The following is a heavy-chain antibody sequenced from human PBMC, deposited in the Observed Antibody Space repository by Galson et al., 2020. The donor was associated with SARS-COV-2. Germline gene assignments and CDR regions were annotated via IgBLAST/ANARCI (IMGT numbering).Heavy chain of an antibody. CDR2: IKSDGTIT. D-gene: IGHD5-12*01. V-gene: IGHV3-74*01. Sequence: ALHGESLKISCAASGFTFSNHWMNWVRQAPGKGLVWVSLIKSDGTITNYADSVKGRFTISRDNAKNTLYLQMNSLRAEDTAVYYCAREVATNAHCVDYWGQGTLVTVSS. CDR1: GFTFSNHW. CDR3: AREVATNAHCVDY. J-gene: IGHJ4*02.